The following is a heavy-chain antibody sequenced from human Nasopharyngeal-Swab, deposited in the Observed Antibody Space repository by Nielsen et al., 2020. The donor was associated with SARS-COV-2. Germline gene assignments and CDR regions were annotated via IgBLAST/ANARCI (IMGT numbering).Heavy chain of an antibody. V-gene: IGHV3-23*01. Sequence: WIHQPPGKGLEWVSAISASGGSTYYADSVKGRFTISRDYSKTTLYLQMNSLRAEDTAVYYCAKALTPYVWGSYRYMDYWGQGTLVTVSS. CDR3: AKALTPYVWGSYRYMDY. D-gene: IGHD3-16*02. J-gene: IGHJ4*02. CDR2: ISASGGST.